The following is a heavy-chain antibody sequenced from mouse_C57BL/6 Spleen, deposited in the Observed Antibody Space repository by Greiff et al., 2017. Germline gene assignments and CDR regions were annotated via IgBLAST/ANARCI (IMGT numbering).Heavy chain of an antibody. D-gene: IGHD2-3*01. Sequence: EVMLVESGGDLVKPGGSLKLSCAASGFTFSSYGMSWVRQTPDKRLEWVATISSGGSYTYYPDSVKGRFTISRDNAKNTLYLQMSSLKSEDTAMYYCARDDGYSAWFAYWGQGTLVTVSA. CDR1: GFTFSSYG. CDR2: ISSGGSYT. V-gene: IGHV5-6*02. CDR3: ARDDGYSAWFAY. J-gene: IGHJ3*01.